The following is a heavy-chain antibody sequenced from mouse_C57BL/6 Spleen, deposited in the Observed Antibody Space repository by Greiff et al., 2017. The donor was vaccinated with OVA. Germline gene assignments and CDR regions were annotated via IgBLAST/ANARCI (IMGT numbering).Heavy chain of an antibody. CDR1: VYPFPDSF. J-gene: IGHJ4*01. D-gene: IGHD1-1*01. CDR2: INPNNGGT. V-gene: IGHV1-26*01. Sequence: QLPPSLPVLVQPVASVTISFTASVYPFPDSFLYWLQPRHCQFLSWIGDINPNNGGTSYNQKFNGKATLTVDKSSSTAYMELRSLTSEDSAVYYCARRFHLLLLSYAMDYWGQGTSVTVSS. CDR3: ARRFHLLLLSYAMDY.